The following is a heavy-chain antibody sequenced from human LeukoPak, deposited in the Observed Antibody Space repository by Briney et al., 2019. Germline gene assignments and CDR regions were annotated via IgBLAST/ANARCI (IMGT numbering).Heavy chain of an antibody. J-gene: IGHJ4*02. D-gene: IGHD3-10*01. CDR2: ISSSSSYI. Sequence: GGSLRLSCAASGFTFSSYSMNWVRQAPGKGLEWVSPISSSSSYIYYADSVKGRFTISRDNAKNSLYLQMNSLRAEDTAVYYCALLPHITMVRGVYRDYWGQGTLVTVSS. V-gene: IGHV3-21*01. CDR3: ALLPHITMVRGVYRDY. CDR1: GFTFSSYS.